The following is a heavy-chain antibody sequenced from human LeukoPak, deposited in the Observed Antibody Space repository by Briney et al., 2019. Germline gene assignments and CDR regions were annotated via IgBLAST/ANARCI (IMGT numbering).Heavy chain of an antibody. J-gene: IGHJ3*02. CDR3: AKFNTNTGRALDI. D-gene: IGHD1-14*01. Sequence: GGSLRLSCAASGFTISNYWMTWVRQAPGKGLEWVSNINQDSSSKYYADSVKGRFTISRDNADNSLYLQMNSLRAEDTAVYYCAKFNTNTGRALDIWGQGTMVTVSS. CDR1: GFTISNYW. V-gene: IGHV3-7*01. CDR2: INQDSSSK.